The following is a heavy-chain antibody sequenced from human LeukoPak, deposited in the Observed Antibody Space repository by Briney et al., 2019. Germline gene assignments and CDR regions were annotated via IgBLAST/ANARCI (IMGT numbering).Heavy chain of an antibody. CDR1: GFTFSSYA. V-gene: IGHV3-23*01. Sequence: GGSLRLSCAPSGFTFSSYAMSWVRQAPGKGLEWVSDISGSGGSTYYVDSVKGRFTISRDNSKNTLYLQMKSLRAEDTAVYYCVKDDRGCYYYGMDVWGQGTTVTVSS. CDR3: VKDDRGCYYYGMDV. CDR2: ISGSGGST. J-gene: IGHJ6*02. D-gene: IGHD1-14*01.